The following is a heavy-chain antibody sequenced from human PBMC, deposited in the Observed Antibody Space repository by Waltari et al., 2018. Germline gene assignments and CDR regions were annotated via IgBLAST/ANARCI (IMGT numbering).Heavy chain of an antibody. CDR1: TFTFSRYA. Sequence: QERLVESGGGVVQPGTSVRLSGEASTFTFSRYAMHWVRQAPGKGLVWVAVGSYDGSTKYYADSVKGRFAISRDNSKNTVFLQMSSLRGDDTAIYFCARGPHRSTDIVVEVMFYYYYMDVWGKGTTVTVSS. CDR2: GSYDGSTK. D-gene: IGHD2-2*01. J-gene: IGHJ6*03. V-gene: IGHV3-30*09. CDR3: ARGPHRSTDIVVEVMFYYYYMDV.